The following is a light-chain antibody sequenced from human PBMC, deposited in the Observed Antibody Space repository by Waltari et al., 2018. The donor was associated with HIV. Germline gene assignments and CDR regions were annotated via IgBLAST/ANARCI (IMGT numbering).Light chain of an antibody. CDR1: SNDAGGYNY. CDR3: GSYTSTSVWV. J-gene: IGLJ3*02. CDR2: DVS. V-gene: IGLV2-14*03. Sequence: QSALTQPASVSGSPGQSNTIYCTGSSNDAGGYNYVSWYQQHPGKAPRLMIYDVSTRPSGVSDRFSGSKSGDTASLTISGLQPEDEADYYCGSYTSTSVWVFGGGTRLTVL.